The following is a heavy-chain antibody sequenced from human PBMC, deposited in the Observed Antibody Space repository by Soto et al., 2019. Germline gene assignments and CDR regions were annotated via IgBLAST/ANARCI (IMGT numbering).Heavy chain of an antibody. CDR2: IIPILGIA. CDR3: AREASGIAAAGNDY. Sequence: ASVKVSCKASGGTFSSYTIIWVRQAPGQGLEWMGRIIPILGIANYAQKFQGRVTITADKSTSTAYMELSSLRSEDTAVYYCAREASGIAAAGNDYWGQGTLVTVSS. J-gene: IGHJ4*02. V-gene: IGHV1-69*04. D-gene: IGHD6-13*01. CDR1: GGTFSSYT.